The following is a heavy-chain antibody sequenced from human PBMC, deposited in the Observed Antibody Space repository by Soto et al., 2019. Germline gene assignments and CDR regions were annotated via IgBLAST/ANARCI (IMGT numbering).Heavy chain of an antibody. CDR2: ISSSSSYI. V-gene: IGHV3-21*01. J-gene: IGHJ4*02. D-gene: IGHD3-3*01. CDR1: GFTFSSYS. CDR3: ARCLNYDFWSGYYFSPFDY. Sequence: GGSLRLSCAASGFTFSSYSMNWVRQAPGKGLEWVSSISSSSSYIYYADSVKGRFTISRDNAKNSLYLQMNSLRAEDTAVYYCARCLNYDFWSGYYFSPFDYWGQGTLVTVSS.